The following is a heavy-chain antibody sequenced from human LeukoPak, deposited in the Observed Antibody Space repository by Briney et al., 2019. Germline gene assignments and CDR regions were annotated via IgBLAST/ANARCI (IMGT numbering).Heavy chain of an antibody. D-gene: IGHD3-22*01. V-gene: IGHV1-2*02. J-gene: IGHJ1*01. CDR2: INPNSGGA. CDR1: GYTFTGNY. CDR3: ARGSYDSSDFEYFHH. Sequence: ASVKVSCKASGYTFTGNYMHWVRQAPGQGLEWMGWINPNSGGANYAQKFQGRVTMTRDTSIGTAYMELNRLRSDDTAVYYCARGSYDSSDFEYFHHWGQGTLVTVSS.